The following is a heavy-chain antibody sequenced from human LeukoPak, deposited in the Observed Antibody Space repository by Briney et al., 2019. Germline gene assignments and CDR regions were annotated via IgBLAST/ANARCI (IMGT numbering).Heavy chain of an antibody. CDR3: ARGTRYISSSGFDY. D-gene: IGHD6-6*01. J-gene: IGHJ4*02. Sequence: SQTLSLTCAISGDSVSSNSATWNWIRQSPSRGLEWLGRTFYRSKWHNDHAVSVKSRIIINPDTSKNQLSLQLNSATPEDSAVYYCARGTRYISSSGFDYWGQGTLVTVSS. CDR2: TFYRSKWHN. CDR1: GDSVSSNSAT. V-gene: IGHV6-1*01.